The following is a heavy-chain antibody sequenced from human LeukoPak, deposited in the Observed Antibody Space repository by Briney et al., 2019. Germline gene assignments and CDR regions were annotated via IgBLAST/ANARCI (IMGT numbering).Heavy chain of an antibody. Sequence: GGSLRLSCAASGFTFSSYAMSWVRPAPGKGLEWVSAISGSGGSTYYADSVKGRFTISRDNSKNTLYLQMNSLRAEDTAVYYCAKGRVVVITENDYWGQGTLVTVSS. J-gene: IGHJ4*02. D-gene: IGHD3-22*01. CDR1: GFTFSSYA. V-gene: IGHV3-23*01. CDR2: ISGSGGST. CDR3: AKGRVVVITENDY.